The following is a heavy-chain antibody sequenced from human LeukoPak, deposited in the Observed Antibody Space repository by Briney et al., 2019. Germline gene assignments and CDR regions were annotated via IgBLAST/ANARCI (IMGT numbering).Heavy chain of an antibody. CDR2: INPNSGGT. CDR3: ARDPANYDSSGLVDY. Sequence: ASVKVSCKASGYTFTGYYMHWVRQAPGQGLEGMGWINPNSGGTNYAQKFQGRVTMTRDTSISTAYMELSRLRSDDTAVYYCARDPANYDSSGLVDYWGQGTLVTVSS. V-gene: IGHV1-2*02. D-gene: IGHD3-22*01. J-gene: IGHJ4*02. CDR1: GYTFTGYY.